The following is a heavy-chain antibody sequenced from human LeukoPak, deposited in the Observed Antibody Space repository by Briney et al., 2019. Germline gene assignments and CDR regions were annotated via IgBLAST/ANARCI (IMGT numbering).Heavy chain of an antibody. V-gene: IGHV3-53*01. CDR3: ARAILTSSWNRGRYYYFGMDV. Sequence: GGSLRLSCAASRFTFSSYWMSWVRQAPGKGLELVSIIYSGGSTYYADSVKGRFSISSDNFKNTLYLQMNSLRAEDTAVYYCARAILTSSWNRGRYYYFGMDVWGQGTTVTVSS. CDR1: RFTFSSYW. D-gene: IGHD6-13*01. J-gene: IGHJ6*02. CDR2: IYSGGST.